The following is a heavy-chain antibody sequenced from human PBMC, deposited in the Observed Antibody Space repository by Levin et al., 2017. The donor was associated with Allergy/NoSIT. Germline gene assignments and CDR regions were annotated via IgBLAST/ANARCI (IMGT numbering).Heavy chain of an antibody. CDR2: ISGSGGST. CDR3: ARPRGYCSSTSCYYYYGLDV. CDR1: GFTFSNYA. Sequence: GESLKISCAVSGFTFSNYAMSWVRQAPGKGLEWVSLISGSGGSTYYADSVKGRFIISRDDSKNTLFLQMNSLRVEDTAVFYCARPRGYCSSTSCYYYYGLDVWGHGTTVTVSS. V-gene: IGHV3-23*01. D-gene: IGHD2-2*01. J-gene: IGHJ6*02.